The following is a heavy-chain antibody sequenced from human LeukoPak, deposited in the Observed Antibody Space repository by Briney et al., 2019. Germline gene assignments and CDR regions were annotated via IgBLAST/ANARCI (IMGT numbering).Heavy chain of an antibody. CDR2: ISAYNGNT. CDR3: ARDNWNDQETYYYYYYMDV. D-gene: IGHD1-20*01. CDR1: GYTFTSYG. V-gene: IGHV1-18*01. J-gene: IGHJ6*03. Sequence: ASVKVSCKASGYTFTSYGISWVRQAPGQGLEWMGWISAYNGNTNYAQKLQGRVTTTTDTSTSTAYMELRSLRSDDTAVYYCARDNWNDQETYYYYYYMDVWGKGTTVTVSS.